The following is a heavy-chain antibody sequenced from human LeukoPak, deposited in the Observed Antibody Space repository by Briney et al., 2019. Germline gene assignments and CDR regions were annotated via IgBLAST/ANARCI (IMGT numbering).Heavy chain of an antibody. CDR2: ISSSSSYT. Sequence: GGSLRLSCAASGFTFSDYYMSWIRQAPGKGLEWVSYISSSSSYTNYADSVKGRFTISRDNAKNSLYLQMNSLRAEDTAVYYCARAGSHRGGDYYFDYWGQGTLVTVSS. V-gene: IGHV3-11*05. J-gene: IGHJ4*02. CDR1: GFTFSDYY. D-gene: IGHD2-21*01. CDR3: ARAGSHRGGDYYFDY.